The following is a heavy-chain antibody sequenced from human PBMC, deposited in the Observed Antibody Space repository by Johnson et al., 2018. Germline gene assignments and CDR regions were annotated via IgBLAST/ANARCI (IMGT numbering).Heavy chain of an antibody. CDR1: GYSFTSYW. D-gene: IGHD2-2*01. CDR3: ARHDPIVGVPAAMGYYYGMDV. V-gene: IGHV5-51*01. CDR2: IYPGDSDP. Sequence: VQLVESGAEVKKPGESLKISCKGSGYSFTSYWIGWVRQMPGKGLEWMGIIYPGDSDPRYSPSFQGQVTISADKSISTAYLQWGSLKASATAMYYCARHDPIVGVPAAMGYYYGMDVWGQGTTVTVSS. J-gene: IGHJ6*02.